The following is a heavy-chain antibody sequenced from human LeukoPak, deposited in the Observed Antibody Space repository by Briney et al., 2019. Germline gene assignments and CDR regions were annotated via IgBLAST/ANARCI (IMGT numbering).Heavy chain of an antibody. CDR1: GGSISSYY. CDR2: IYYSGST. CDR3: GSTSYNPSLKSRGTISVDTSNNQFSLKLSSVTAADTAVYYCARITDRTIFGEIMHGFDI. J-gene: IGHJ3*02. Sequence: SETLSLTCTVSGGSISSYYWSWIRQPPGKGLEWIGYIYYSGSTSYNPSLKSRGTISVDTSNNQISLKLRSVTGADTAGDYSGSTSYNPSLKSRGTISVDTSNNQFSLKLSSVTAADTAVYYCARITDRTIFGEIMHGFDIWGQGTPVTVSS. D-gene: IGHD2-2*01. V-gene: IGHV4-59*08.